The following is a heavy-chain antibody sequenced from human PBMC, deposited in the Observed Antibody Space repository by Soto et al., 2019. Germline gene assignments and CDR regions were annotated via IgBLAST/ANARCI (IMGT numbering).Heavy chain of an antibody. J-gene: IGHJ6*02. CDR2: IYYTGST. D-gene: IGHD1-1*01. V-gene: IGHV4-30-4*02. CDR1: GGSIDRGDNY. CDR3: AREGREKITVRTNDFYYYGMDI. Sequence: PSDTLSLTCTVSGGSIDRGDNYWRWIRQPPGKGLEWIGYIYYTGSTDYNASLKSRVAISLDMSNNQFSLKLSSVTAADTAVYYCAREGREKITVRTNDFYYYGMDIWGQGTTVTGSS.